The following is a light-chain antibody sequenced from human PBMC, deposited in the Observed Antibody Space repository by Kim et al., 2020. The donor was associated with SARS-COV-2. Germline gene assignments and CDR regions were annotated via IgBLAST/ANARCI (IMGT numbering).Light chain of an antibody. CDR3: QQRNNWPPVT. J-gene: IGKJ4*01. Sequence: PGERAPRSCRASPSVSNYLAWYQQRPGQAPRLLIYDASNRATGIPARFSGSGSGTDFTLTISSLEPEDFAVYYCQQRNNWPPVTFGGGTKVDIK. V-gene: IGKV3-11*01. CDR2: DAS. CDR1: PSVSNY.